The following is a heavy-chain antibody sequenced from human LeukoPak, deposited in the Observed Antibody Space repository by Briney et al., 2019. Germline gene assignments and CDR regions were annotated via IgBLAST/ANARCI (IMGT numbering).Heavy chain of an antibody. CDR1: GFTLSGYW. Sequence: GGSLRLSCAASGFTLSGYWIHWVRQAPGKGLVWVARINPDGSITNYADSVRGRFTISRDNAENSLYLQMNSLRVEDTAVYYCARAPTVLVGYCSSSSCQADYWGQGTLVTVSS. V-gene: IGHV3-74*01. J-gene: IGHJ4*02. D-gene: IGHD2-2*01. CDR2: INPDGSIT. CDR3: ARAPTVLVGYCSSSSCQADY.